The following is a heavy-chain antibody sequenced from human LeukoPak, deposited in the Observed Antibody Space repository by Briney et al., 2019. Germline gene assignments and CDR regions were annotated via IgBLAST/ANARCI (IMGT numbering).Heavy chain of an antibody. CDR2: IYYRGNT. Sequence: SETLSLTCTVSGGSISTYYWSWIRQPPGKGLEWIGYIYYRGNTNYNPSLQSRVSISVDTSKNQFSLKLTSVTAADTAVYYCARLARDAYSYDACDIWGQGTMVTVSS. CDR1: GGSISTYY. V-gene: IGHV4-59*08. J-gene: IGHJ3*02. CDR3: ARLARDAYSYDACDI. D-gene: IGHD5-24*01.